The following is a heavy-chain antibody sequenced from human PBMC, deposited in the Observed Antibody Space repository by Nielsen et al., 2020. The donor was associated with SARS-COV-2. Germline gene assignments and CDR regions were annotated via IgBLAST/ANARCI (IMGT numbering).Heavy chain of an antibody. D-gene: IGHD5-18*01. J-gene: IGHJ6*02. CDR3: AKVMDTATIWYYGMDV. V-gene: IGHV3-30*04. CDR2: ISYDGSNK. CDR1: GFTFSSYA. Sequence: GESLKISCAASGFTFSSYAMHWVRQAPGKGLEWVAVISYDGSNKYYADSVKGRFTISRDNSKNTLYLQMNSLRAEDTAVYYCAKVMDTATIWYYGMDVWGQGTTVTVSS.